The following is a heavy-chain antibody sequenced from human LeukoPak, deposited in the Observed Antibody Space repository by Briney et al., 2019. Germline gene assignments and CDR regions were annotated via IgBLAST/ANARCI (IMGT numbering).Heavy chain of an antibody. CDR3: ARVDSYCSGEGCYYYYGMDV. Sequence: PGRSLRLSCVASGFTFNSYGIHWVRQAPGKGLEWVAVIWYDGSNKYYADSAKGRFTISRDNSKNTLYLQMNSLRAEDTAVYYCARVDSYCSGEGCYYYYGMDVWGQGTTVTVSS. V-gene: IGHV3-33*01. CDR1: GFTFNSYG. J-gene: IGHJ6*02. CDR2: IWYDGSNK. D-gene: IGHD2-15*01.